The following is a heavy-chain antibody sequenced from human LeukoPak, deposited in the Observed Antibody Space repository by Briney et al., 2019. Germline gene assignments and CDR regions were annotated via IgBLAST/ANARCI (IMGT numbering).Heavy chain of an antibody. D-gene: IGHD3-3*01. Sequence: GESLKISCKGSGYSFPSYWIGWVRQMPGNGLEWMGIIYPGDSDTRYSPSFQGQVTISADKSISTAYLQWSSLKASDTAMYYCARQYDFWSGYYTVNWFDPWGQGTLVTVSS. CDR2: IYPGDSDT. V-gene: IGHV5-51*01. J-gene: IGHJ5*02. CDR1: GYSFPSYW. CDR3: ARQYDFWSGYYTVNWFDP.